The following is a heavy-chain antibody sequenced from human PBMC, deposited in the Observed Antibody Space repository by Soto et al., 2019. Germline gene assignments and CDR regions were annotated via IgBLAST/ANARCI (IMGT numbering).Heavy chain of an antibody. Sequence: GSLRLSGAASGLTFSSYWMHWVRQAPGKGLVWVSRMYTDASSATYADSVKGRFTISRDNAKNTLFLQIDSLRTEDTAVYYCVRGNSGYGNFDYWGEGTLVTVSS. D-gene: IGHD5-12*01. CDR1: GLTFSSYW. CDR3: VRGNSGYGNFDY. J-gene: IGHJ4*02. V-gene: IGHV3-74*01. CDR2: MYTDASSA.